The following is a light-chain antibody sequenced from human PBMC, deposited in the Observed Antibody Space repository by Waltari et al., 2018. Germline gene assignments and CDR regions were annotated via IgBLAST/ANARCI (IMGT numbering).Light chain of an antibody. CDR1: SSDVGGYNY. J-gene: IGLJ1*01. CDR3: SSYTSSSTSLYV. Sequence: QSALTQPASVSGSPGQSLTISCTGTSSDVGGYNYVSWYQHHPGKAPKVKIFHVTKRPSGVSNRFSGSKSGNTASLTISGLQAEDEADYYCSSYTSSSTSLYVFGTGTKVTVL. CDR2: HVT. V-gene: IGLV2-14*03.